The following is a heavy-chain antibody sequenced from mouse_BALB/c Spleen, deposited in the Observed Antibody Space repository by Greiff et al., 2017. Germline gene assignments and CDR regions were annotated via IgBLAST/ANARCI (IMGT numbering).Heavy chain of an antibody. V-gene: IGHV5-9-4*01. D-gene: IGHD2-4*01. Sequence: EVKLMESGGGLVKPGGSLKLSCAASGFTFRSYAMSWVRQSPEKRLEWVAEISSGGSYTYYPDTVTGRFTISRDNAKNTLYLEMSSLRSEDTAMYYCARDDYDYDEGAWFAYWGQGTLVTVSA. J-gene: IGHJ3*01. CDR3: ARDDYDYDEGAWFAY. CDR2: ISSGGSYT. CDR1: GFTFRSYA.